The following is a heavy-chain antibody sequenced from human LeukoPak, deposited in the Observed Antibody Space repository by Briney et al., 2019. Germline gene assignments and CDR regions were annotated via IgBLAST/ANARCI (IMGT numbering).Heavy chain of an antibody. D-gene: IGHD3-10*01. V-gene: IGHV4-39*01. CDR1: GGSISSSSYY. Sequence: SETLSLTCTVSGGSISSSSYYWGWIRQPPGKGLEWIGSIYYGGSTYYNPSLKSRVTISVDTSKNQFSLKLSSVTAADTAVYYCARLKIGGSGSYYFDYWGQGTLVTVSS. J-gene: IGHJ4*02. CDR3: ARLKIGGSGSYYFDY. CDR2: IYYGGST.